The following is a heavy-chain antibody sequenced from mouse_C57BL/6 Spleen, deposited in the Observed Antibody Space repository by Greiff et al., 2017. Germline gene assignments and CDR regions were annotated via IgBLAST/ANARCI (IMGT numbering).Heavy chain of an antibody. CDR2: IHPNSGST. CDR3: ARNDRTHVLYAMDY. CDR1: GYTFTSYW. V-gene: IGHV1-64*01. J-gene: IGHJ4*01. D-gene: IGHD2-12*01. Sequence: VQLQQSGAELVKPGASVKLSCKASGYTFTSYWMHWVKQRPGQGLEWIGMIHPNSGSTNYNEKFKSKATLTVDKSSSTAYMQLSSLTSEDSAVYYCARNDRTHVLYAMDYWGQGTSVTVSS.